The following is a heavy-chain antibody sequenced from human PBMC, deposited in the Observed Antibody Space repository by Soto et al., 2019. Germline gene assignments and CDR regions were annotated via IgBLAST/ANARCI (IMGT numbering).Heavy chain of an antibody. CDR1: GGSVSSGSYY. CDR2: IYYSGST. D-gene: IGHD2-8*01. J-gene: IGHJ5*02. V-gene: IGHV4-61*01. CDR3: ARSYCTNGVCYLNWFDP. Sequence: QVQLQESGPGLVKPSETLSLTCTVSGGSVSSGSYYWSWIRQPPGKGPEWIGYIYYSGSTNYNPSLKSRVTISVDTSKNQFSLKLSSVTAADTAVYYCARSYCTNGVCYLNWFDPWGQGTLVTVSS.